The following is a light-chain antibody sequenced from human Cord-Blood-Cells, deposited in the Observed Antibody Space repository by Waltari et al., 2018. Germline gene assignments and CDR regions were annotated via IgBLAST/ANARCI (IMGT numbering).Light chain of an antibody. Sequence: SALTHPAPVSGSPGQSITISCTGPRSDVGGYKLVPWYQQHPGKAPKLMIYEGSKRPSGVSNRFSGSKSGNTASLTISGLQAEDEADYYCCSYAGSSTLVFGGGTKLTVL. J-gene: IGLJ2*01. V-gene: IGLV2-23*01. CDR1: RSDVGGYKL. CDR3: CSYAGSSTLV. CDR2: EGS.